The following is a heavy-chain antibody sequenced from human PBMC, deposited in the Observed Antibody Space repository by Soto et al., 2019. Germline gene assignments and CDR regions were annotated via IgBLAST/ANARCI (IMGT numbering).Heavy chain of an antibody. J-gene: IGHJ6*02. CDR3: ARDSTTVTPIYYGMDV. D-gene: IGHD4-4*01. V-gene: IGHV3-21*01. Sequence: PGGSLRLSCAASGFTFSSYSMNWVRQAPGKGLEWVSSISSSSSYIYYADSVKGRFTISRDNAKNSLYLQMNSLRAEDTAVYYCARDSTTVTPIYYGMDVWGQGTTDTVSS. CDR1: GFTFSSYS. CDR2: ISSSSSYI.